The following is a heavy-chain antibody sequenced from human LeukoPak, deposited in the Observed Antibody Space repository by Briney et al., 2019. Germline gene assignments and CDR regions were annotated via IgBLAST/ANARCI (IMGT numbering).Heavy chain of an antibody. V-gene: IGHV3-21*04. CDR2: IFPSSVEI. CDR1: GFTFSSYS. J-gene: IGHJ4*02. Sequence: KTGGSLRLSCAASGFTFSSYSMNWVRQAPGKGLEWVSTIFPSSVEIHYADSVKGRFTISRDNSRSTLSLQMDSLRAEDTATYYCATYRQIQVPFEFWGQGTLVTVSS. CDR3: ATYRQIQVPFEF. D-gene: IGHD5-18*01.